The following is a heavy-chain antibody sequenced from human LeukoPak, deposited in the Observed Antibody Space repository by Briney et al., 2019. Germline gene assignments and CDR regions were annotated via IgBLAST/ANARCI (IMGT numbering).Heavy chain of an antibody. CDR2: MKPDASHI. Sequence: QPGGSLRLSCAASGFSFSNFWMAWVRQRPGEGLEWVANMKPDASHISYVDSVEGRFTISRDNAKNSLYLQMDSLRAEGTAVYYCVRDSRTYGYFWGRGTLVTVSS. V-gene: IGHV3-7*01. D-gene: IGHD3-10*01. CDR1: GFSFSNFW. J-gene: IGHJ4*02. CDR3: VRDSRTYGYF.